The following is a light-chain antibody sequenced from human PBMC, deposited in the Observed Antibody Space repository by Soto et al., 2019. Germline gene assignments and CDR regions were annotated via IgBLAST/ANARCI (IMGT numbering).Light chain of an antibody. J-gene: IGKJ4*01. CDR3: QQDGSSLLI. Sequence: LSQARLSSAPGERVDLSGRASQTVSSRLAWYQHKPGQAPRLLIYDSSNRATGIPARFSGSGSGTDFTLLICRLEPEDVAVYYCQQDGSSLLIFGGGTKVDI. CDR2: DSS. V-gene: IGKV3-11*01. CDR1: QTVSSR.